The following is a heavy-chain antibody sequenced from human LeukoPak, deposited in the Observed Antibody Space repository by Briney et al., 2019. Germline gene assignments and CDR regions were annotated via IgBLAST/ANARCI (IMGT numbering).Heavy chain of an antibody. D-gene: IGHD2-15*01. CDR2: MRLAGSVT. V-gene: IGHV3-7*01. CDR1: ASTFSSPY. Sequence: GGSLSLSCAASASTFSSPYMGWIRQAPGKGLEWVALMRLAGSVTYYVESVKGRITIYTDNTKNLLYLHMINLRAEDAAVYYCVIDRGARWGQGTLVTVSS. J-gene: IGHJ4*02. CDR3: VIDRGAR.